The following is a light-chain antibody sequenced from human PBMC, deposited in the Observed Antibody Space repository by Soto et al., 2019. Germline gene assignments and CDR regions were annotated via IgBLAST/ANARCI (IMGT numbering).Light chain of an antibody. V-gene: IGKV3-20*01. CDR3: QQYGSSRWT. J-gene: IGKJ1*01. CDR1: QSVSTTY. Sequence: EIVLTQSPGTLSLSPGERATLSCRASQSVSTTYLGWYQQKPGQAPRLLIYGASSRATGIPDRFSGSGSGTDFTLTISRLEPEDFAVYYCQQYGSSRWTFGQGTKVEIK. CDR2: GAS.